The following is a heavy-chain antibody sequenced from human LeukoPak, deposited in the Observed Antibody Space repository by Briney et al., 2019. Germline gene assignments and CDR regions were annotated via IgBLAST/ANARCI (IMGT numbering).Heavy chain of an antibody. CDR1: GGSISSYY. CDR2: IYYSGST. J-gene: IGHJ4*02. D-gene: IGHD1-26*01. Sequence: SETLSLTCTVSGGSISSYYWSWIRQPPGKGLEWIGYIYYSGSTNYNPSLKSRVTISEDTSKNQFSLKLSSVTAADTAVYYCARDSGSYYFDYWGQGTLVTVSS. V-gene: IGHV4-59*12. CDR3: ARDSGSYYFDY.